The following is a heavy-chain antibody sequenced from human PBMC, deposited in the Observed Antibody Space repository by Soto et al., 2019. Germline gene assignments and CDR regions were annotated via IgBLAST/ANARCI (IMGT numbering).Heavy chain of an antibody. CDR3: ARGTMLRGPGYYYAMDV. CDR2: IYYDGRS. D-gene: IGHD3-10*01. J-gene: IGHJ6*02. Sequence: SETLSLTCSVSGDSISRNGYFWTWIRQHPGRGLEWIGYIYYDGRSYYTPSLKSRVIISVDTSKNQFSLNLTAVTAADTAVYYCARGTMLRGPGYYYAMDVWGQGTTVTVSS. V-gene: IGHV4-31*03. CDR1: GDSISRNGYF.